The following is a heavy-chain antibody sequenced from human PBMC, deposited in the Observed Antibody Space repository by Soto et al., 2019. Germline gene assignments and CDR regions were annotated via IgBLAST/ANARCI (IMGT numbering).Heavy chain of an antibody. D-gene: IGHD2-15*01. V-gene: IGHV3-23*01. CDR1: GFTFTNFA. J-gene: IGHJ3*02. CDR2: VSGSGGST. Sequence: PGGSLRLSCAASGFTFTNFAMSWVRQAPGKGLEWVAGVSGSGGSTYYADSVKGRFTISRDTSKNTLYLEMYSLRSEDTAVYYCAREMIVVVPAAYCSGGSCYSAAFDIWGQGTMVTVSS. CDR3: AREMIVVVPAAYCSGGSCYSAAFDI.